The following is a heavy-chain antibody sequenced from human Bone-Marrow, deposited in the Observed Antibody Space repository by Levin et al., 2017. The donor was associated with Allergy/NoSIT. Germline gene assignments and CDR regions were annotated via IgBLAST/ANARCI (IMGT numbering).Heavy chain of an antibody. Sequence: SCAASGFIFSNYAIHCVRQAPGKGLEWVAVTSSDGATTYYADSVKGRFTFSRDNSRNTLYLDMNNLRVEDTAVYYCARETTSRYDILSGYSWGNGLDVWGQGTMVTVSS. V-gene: IGHV3-30-3*01. D-gene: IGHD3-9*01. CDR1: GFIFSNYA. CDR2: TSSDGATT. CDR3: ARETTSRYDILSGYSWGNGLDV. J-gene: IGHJ3*01.